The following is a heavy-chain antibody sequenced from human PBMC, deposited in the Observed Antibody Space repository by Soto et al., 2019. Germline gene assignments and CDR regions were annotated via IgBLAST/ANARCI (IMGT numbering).Heavy chain of an antibody. J-gene: IGHJ4*02. Sequence: PGGSLRLSCAVSGFTFNSYSMNWVRQAPGKGLEWVSSISSFSNYMYYTDSVKGRFTISRDNSKNTLYLQMNSLRAEDTAVYYCAKVGHSTSHNDYWGQGTLVTVSS. CDR3: AKVGHSTSHNDY. CDR1: GFTFNSYS. CDR2: ISSFSNYM. V-gene: IGHV3-21*04. D-gene: IGHD2-2*01.